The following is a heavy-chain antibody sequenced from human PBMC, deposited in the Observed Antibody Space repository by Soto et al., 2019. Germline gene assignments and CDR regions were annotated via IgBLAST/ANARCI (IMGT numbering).Heavy chain of an antibody. CDR1: GFTVSSNY. V-gene: IGHV3-53*01. J-gene: IGHJ6*02. Sequence: EVQLVESGGGLIQPGGSLRLSCAASGFTVSSNYMSWVRQAPGKGLEWVSVIYSGGSTYYADSVKGRFTISRDNSKNTLYLQMNSLRAEDTAVYYCARESSSSSSFDYYYYYGMDVWGQGTTVTVSS. CDR2: IYSGGST. D-gene: IGHD6-6*01. CDR3: ARESSSSSSFDYYYYYGMDV.